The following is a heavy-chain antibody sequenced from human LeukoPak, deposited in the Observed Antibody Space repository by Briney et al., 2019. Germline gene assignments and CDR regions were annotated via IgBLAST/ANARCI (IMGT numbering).Heavy chain of an antibody. V-gene: IGHV3-53*01. D-gene: IGHD5-24*01. CDR3: ARGSGDNYGIDY. J-gene: IGHJ4*02. CDR2: IYSGGGT. CDR1: GFTVSSNH. Sequence: GGSLRLSCAASGFTVSSNHMSWVRQAPGKRLEWVSLIYSGGGTYYADSVKGRFTISRDNSKNTLYLQMNSLRAEDRAVYYCARGSGDNYGIDYWGQGTLVTVSS.